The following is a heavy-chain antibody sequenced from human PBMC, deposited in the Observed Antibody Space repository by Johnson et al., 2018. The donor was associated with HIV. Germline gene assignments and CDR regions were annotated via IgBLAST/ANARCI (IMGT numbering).Heavy chain of an antibody. Sequence: EQLVESGGGLVQPGGSLRLSRAASGFTFSDHYMDWVRQASGKGLAWVGRITRKADGGTTDYAASVKGRLPISRDDSRRTLYLQMNSLRAEDTALYYCARERWSEGRELRGAFDIWGHGTMVTVSS. J-gene: IGHJ3*02. CDR1: GFTFSDHY. CDR2: ITRKADGGTT. CDR3: ARERWSEGRELRGAFDI. D-gene: IGHD1-26*01. V-gene: IGHV3-72*01.